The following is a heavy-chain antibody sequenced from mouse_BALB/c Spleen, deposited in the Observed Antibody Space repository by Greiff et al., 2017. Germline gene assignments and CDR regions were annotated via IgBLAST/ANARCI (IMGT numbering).Heavy chain of an antibody. Sequence: QVQLKQSGPELVKPGASVKMSCKASGYTFTSYYIHWVKQRPGQGLEWIGWIYPGDGSTKYNEKFKGKTTLTADKSSSTAYMLLSSLTSEDSAIYFCANLLWYLDYWGQGTTLTVSS. D-gene: IGHD2-1*01. J-gene: IGHJ2*01. CDR2: IYPGDGST. CDR1: GYTFTSYY. V-gene: IGHV1S56*01. CDR3: ANLLWYLDY.